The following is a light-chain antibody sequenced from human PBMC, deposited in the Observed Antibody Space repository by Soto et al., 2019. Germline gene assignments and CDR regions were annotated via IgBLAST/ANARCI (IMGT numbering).Light chain of an antibody. J-gene: IGKJ1*01. CDR2: ATS. V-gene: IGKV1-27*01. CDR3: QKYNSAPPMT. CDR1: QGISNY. Sequence: DIQMTQSPSSLSASVGDRVTITCRASQGISNYLAWYQQKPGKVPKLLIYATSTLQSGVPSRFSGSGSGADFTLTINSLQPEDVATYYCQKYNSAPPMTFGQGTKVEIK.